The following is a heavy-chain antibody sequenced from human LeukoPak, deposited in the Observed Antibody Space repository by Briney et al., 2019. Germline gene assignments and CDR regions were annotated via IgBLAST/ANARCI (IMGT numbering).Heavy chain of an antibody. V-gene: IGHV4-30-4*08. J-gene: IGHJ3*02. Sequence: SETLSLTCTVSGGPISSGDYYWSWIRQPPGKGLEWIGYIYYSGTTYYNPSLKSRVTISVDTSKNQFSLRLSSVTAADTAVYCCATVNYYDRPFDIWGQGTMVTVSS. D-gene: IGHD3-22*01. CDR2: IYYSGTT. CDR1: GGPISSGDYY. CDR3: ATVNYYDRPFDI.